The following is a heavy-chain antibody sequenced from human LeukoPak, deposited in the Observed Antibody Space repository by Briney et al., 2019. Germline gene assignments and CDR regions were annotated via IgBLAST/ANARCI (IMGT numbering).Heavy chain of an antibody. V-gene: IGHV1-2*02. J-gene: IGHJ5*02. CDR1: GYTFTGYY. CDR3: ATPRGAGDKWFDP. Sequence: GASVKVSCKASGYTFTGYYMNWVRQAPGQGLEWMGWINPNTGGTNYAQKFQGRVTMTRDTSISTAYMEVSRLRSDDTAVYYCATPRGAGDKWFDPWGQGTLVTVSS. CDR2: INPNTGGT. D-gene: IGHD6-13*01.